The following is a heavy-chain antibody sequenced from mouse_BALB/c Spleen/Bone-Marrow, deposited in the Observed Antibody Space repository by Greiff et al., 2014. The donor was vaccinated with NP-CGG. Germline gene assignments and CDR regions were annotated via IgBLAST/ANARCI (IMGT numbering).Heavy chain of an antibody. CDR3: ARGGYDTSIFAY. D-gene: IGHD2-3*01. CDR1: GYTFSSYW. J-gene: IGHJ3*01. V-gene: IGHV1-9*01. Sequence: VQLQQSGAELMKPGASVKISCKATGYTFSSYWIEWVNQRPGHGLEWIGEILPGSGTTHYNEKFKDKATFTADTSSNTAFMQLSSLTSENSAVYYCARGGYDTSIFAYWGQGTLVTVSA. CDR2: ILPGSGTT.